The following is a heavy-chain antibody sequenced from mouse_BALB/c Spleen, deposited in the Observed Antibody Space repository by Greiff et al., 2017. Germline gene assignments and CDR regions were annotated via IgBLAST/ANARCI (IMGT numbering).Heavy chain of an antibody. D-gene: IGHD1-1*01. J-gene: IGHJ1*01. CDR2: ISSGGST. CDR3: ARDDTTGYFDV. Sequence: EVHLVESGGGLVKPGGSLKLSCAASGFTFSSYAMSWVRQTPEKRLEWVASISSGGSTYYPDSVKGRFTISRDNARNILYLQMSSLRSEDTAMYYCARDDTTGYFDVWGAGTTVTVSS. CDR1: GFTFSSYA. V-gene: IGHV5-6-5*01.